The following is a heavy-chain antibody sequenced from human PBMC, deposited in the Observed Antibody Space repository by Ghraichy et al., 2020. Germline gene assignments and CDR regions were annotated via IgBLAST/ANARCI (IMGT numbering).Heavy chain of an antibody. CDR2: IKQDGSEK. D-gene: IGHD3-22*01. CDR3: ARDSYYFDSRGYLPYNWFDP. V-gene: IGHV3-7*03. CDR1: GFTFSSYW. J-gene: IGHJ5*02. Sequence: GGSLRLSCVASGFTFSSYWMSWVRQAPGKGLEWVDNIKQDGSEKKYVDSVKGRFTISRDNAKNSLYLQMNSLRAEDTAVYYCARDSYYFDSRGYLPYNWFDPWGQGTLVTVSS.